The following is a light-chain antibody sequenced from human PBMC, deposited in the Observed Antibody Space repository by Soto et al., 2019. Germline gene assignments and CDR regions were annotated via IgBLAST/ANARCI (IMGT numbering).Light chain of an antibody. CDR3: QQRHMWPIT. V-gene: IGKV3-11*01. CDR1: QSVSRD. CDR2: DAS. Sequence: EIVLTQSPGTLSLSPGERATLSCRASQSVSRDLAWYQQKPGQAPRLLIYDASVRATGIPPRFSGSGSGTDFTLTISSLEPEDSAVYYCQQRHMWPITFGQGTRLEIK. J-gene: IGKJ5*01.